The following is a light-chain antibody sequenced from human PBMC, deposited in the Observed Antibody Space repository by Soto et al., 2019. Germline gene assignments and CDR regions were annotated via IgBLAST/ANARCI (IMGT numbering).Light chain of an antibody. J-gene: IGKJ4*01. V-gene: IGKV3-20*01. CDR1: QSINSRY. CDR3: QQYGSSPLA. CDR2: GAS. Sequence: EIVMTQSPVTLSLSPGERATLSCRASQSINSRYLAWYQQKPGQAPRLLIYGASSRATGIPDRFSGGGSVTDFTLTISRLEPEDFEVYFCQQYGSSPLAFGGGTSVEI.